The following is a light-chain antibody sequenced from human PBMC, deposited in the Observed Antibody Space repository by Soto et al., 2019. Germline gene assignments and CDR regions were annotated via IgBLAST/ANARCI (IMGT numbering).Light chain of an antibody. V-gene: IGLV1-44*01. Sequence: VLTQPPSASGTPGQRVTISCSGSSSNIGSNTVNWYQQLPGTAPKLLIYSNNQRPSGVPDRFSGSKSGTSASLAISGLQSEDEADYYCAAWDDSLNGVYVFGTGTKVTVL. J-gene: IGLJ1*01. CDR2: SNN. CDR3: AAWDDSLNGVYV. CDR1: SSNIGSNT.